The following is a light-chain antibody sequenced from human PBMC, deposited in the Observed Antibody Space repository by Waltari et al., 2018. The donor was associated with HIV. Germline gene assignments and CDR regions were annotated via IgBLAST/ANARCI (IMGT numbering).Light chain of an antibody. J-gene: IGKJ2*01. V-gene: IGKV3-20*01. CDR2: GAS. Sequence: EIVLTQSPGTLSLSPGERATLSCRASQSVSSSYLAWYQQKPGQAPRLLIYGASSRATGSPDRCSGSGSGTDFTLTISRLEPEDFAVYYCQQFGGSPQTFGQGTKLEIK. CDR3: QQFGGSPQT. CDR1: QSVSSSY.